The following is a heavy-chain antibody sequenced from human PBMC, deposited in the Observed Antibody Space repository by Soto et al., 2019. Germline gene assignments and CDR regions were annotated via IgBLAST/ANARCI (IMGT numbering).Heavy chain of an antibody. D-gene: IGHD2-15*01. CDR2: INPSGGST. Sequence: ASVKVSCKASGYTFTSYYMHWVRQAPGQGLEWMGIINPSGGSTSYAQKFQGRVTMTRDTSTSTVYMELSSLRSEDTAVYYCASSGWYHKAYYYYYYGMDVWGQGTTVTVSS. J-gene: IGHJ6*02. V-gene: IGHV1-46*01. CDR3: ASSGWYHKAYYYYYYGMDV. CDR1: GYTFTSYY.